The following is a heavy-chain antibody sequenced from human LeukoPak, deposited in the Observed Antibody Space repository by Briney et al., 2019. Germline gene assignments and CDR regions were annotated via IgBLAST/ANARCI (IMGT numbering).Heavy chain of an antibody. V-gene: IGHV1-2*02. D-gene: IGHD3-22*01. CDR2: INPNSGGT. CDR3: TRGYYDSSDFEYFPH. CDR1: GYTFTGYY. Sequence: ASVKVSCKASGYTFTGYYMHWVRQTPGQGLEWMGWINPNSGGTNFAQRFQDRVTMTRDMSISTAYMELSRLRSDDTAIYYCTRGYYDSSDFEYFPHWGQGTLVTVSS. J-gene: IGHJ1*01.